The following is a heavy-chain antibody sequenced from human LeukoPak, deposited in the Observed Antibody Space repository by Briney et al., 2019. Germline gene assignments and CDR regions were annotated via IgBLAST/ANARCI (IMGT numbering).Heavy chain of an antibody. CDR3: ATYYYDSSGYS. Sequence: GASVKVSCKASGYTFTSYDINWVRQATGQGLEWMGWMNPNSGNTGYAQKSQGRVTMTRNTSISTAYMELSSLRSEDTAVYYCATYYYDSSGYSWGQGTLVTVSS. V-gene: IGHV1-8*01. CDR2: MNPNSGNT. CDR1: GYTFTSYD. D-gene: IGHD3-22*01. J-gene: IGHJ4*02.